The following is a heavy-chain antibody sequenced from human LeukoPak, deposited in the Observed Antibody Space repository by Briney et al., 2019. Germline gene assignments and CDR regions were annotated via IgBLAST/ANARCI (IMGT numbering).Heavy chain of an antibody. D-gene: IGHD6-6*01. CDR3: ARASIAARLVDY. Sequence: SETLSLTCAVYGGSFSGYYWSWIRQPPGKGLEWIGYIYYSGSTNYNPSLKSRVTISVDTSKNQFSLKLSSVTAADTAVYYCARASIAARLVDYWGQGTLVTVSS. J-gene: IGHJ4*01. CDR1: GGSFSGYY. CDR2: IYYSGST. V-gene: IGHV4-59*01.